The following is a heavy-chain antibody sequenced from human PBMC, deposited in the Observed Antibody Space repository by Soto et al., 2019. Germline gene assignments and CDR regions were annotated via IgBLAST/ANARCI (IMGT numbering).Heavy chain of an antibody. CDR1: GYTXTSYY. Sequence: ASVKVSCKASGYTXTSYYMHWVRQAPGQGLEWMGIINPSGGSTSYAQKFQGRVTMTRDTSTSTVYMELSSLRSEDTAVHYCARGDPRYYDILTGYSTSFDYWGQGTLVTVS. D-gene: IGHD3-9*01. J-gene: IGHJ4*02. CDR3: ARGDPRYYDILTGYSTSFDY. V-gene: IGHV1-46*03. CDR2: INPSGGST.